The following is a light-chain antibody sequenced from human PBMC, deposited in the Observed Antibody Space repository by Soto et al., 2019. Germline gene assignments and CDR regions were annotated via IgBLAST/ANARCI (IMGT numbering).Light chain of an antibody. V-gene: IGLV9-49*01. CDR2: VGTGGIVG. CDR1: SGYSSSK. CDR3: GADHGSGSNFDWV. Sequence: QTVVTQPPSASASLGASVTLTCTLSSGYSSSKVDWYQQRPGKGPRFVMRVGTGGIVGSKGGGIPDRFSVLGSGLNRYLTIKNIQEEDESDYHCGADHGSGSNFDWVFGGGTQLTVL. J-gene: IGLJ3*02.